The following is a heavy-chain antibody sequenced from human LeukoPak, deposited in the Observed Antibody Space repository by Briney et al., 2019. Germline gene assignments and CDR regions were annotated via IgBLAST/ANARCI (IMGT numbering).Heavy chain of an antibody. J-gene: IGHJ1*01. CDR3: ARDRTERGGDPQGFEH. V-gene: IGHV4-39*07. D-gene: IGHD2-21*02. CDR1: GGSISSSSYY. Sequence: PSETLSLTCTVSGGSISSSSYYWGWIRQPPGKGLEWIGSIYYSGSTYYNPSLKSRVTISVDTSKNQFSLKLSSVTAADTAVYYCARDRTERGGDPQGFEHWGQGTLVTVSS. CDR2: IYYSGST.